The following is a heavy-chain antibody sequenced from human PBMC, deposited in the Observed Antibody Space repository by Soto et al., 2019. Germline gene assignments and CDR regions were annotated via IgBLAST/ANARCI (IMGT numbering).Heavy chain of an antibody. D-gene: IGHD3-3*01. CDR3: ARSGANYDFWSGYYTYYFDY. J-gene: IGHJ4*02. Sequence: QVTLKESGPVLVKPTETLTLTCTVSGFSLSNARMGVTWIRQPPGKALEWLAHIFSNDEKSYSTSLKSRLTIAKDTSKSQVVLTMTNMDPVDTATYYGARSGANYDFWSGYYTYYFDYWGQGTLVTVSS. CDR1: GFSLSNARMG. CDR2: IFSNDEK. V-gene: IGHV2-26*01.